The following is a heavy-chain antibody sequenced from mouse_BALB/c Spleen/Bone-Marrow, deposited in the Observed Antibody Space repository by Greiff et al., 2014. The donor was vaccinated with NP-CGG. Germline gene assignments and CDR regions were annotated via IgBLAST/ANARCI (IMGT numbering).Heavy chain of an antibody. CDR1: GFNIKDTY. Sequence: EVQLQESGAELVKPGASVKLSCTASGFNIKDTYIYWVKQRPEQGLEWVGRIDPANGNTKYDPKFQGKATIAADTYSNTAYLQLSSLTSEDTAVYYCSRGYYDYLFALDYWGHGTSVTVSS. V-gene: IGHV14-3*02. CDR3: SRGYYDYLFALDY. D-gene: IGHD5-5*01. CDR2: IDPANGNT. J-gene: IGHJ4*01.